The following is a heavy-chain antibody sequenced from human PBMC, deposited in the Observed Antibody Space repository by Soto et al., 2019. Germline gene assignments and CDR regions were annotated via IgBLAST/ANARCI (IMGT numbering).Heavy chain of an antibody. V-gene: IGHV2-5*01. CDR1: GFSLSTSGVG. J-gene: IGHJ3*02. D-gene: IGHD3-22*01. CDR2: IYWTDDK. CDR3: AHRLDYYDSSGYYPPACVGAFAI. Sequence: QITLKESGPTLVKPTQTLTLTCTFSGFSLSTSGVGVGWIRQPPGKALEWLALIYWTDDKRYSPSLKSRLTITKGPSENQVVLTMTNMDPVNTATYFCAHRLDYYDSSGYYPPACVGAFAIWGQGTMVAVSS.